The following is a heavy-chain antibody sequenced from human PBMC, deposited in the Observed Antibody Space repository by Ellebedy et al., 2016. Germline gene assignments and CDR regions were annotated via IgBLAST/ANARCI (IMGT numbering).Heavy chain of an antibody. CDR1: GFTFSSYT. V-gene: IGHV4-34*01. D-gene: IGHD1-1*01. Sequence: GSLRLSCAASGFTFSSYTMNWIRQPPGKGLEWIGEINHSGSTKYNPSLKSRINISVDTSKNQFSLKLSSVTAADTAVYYCARVRETGWAFDYWGQGTLVTVSS. CDR3: ARVRETGWAFDY. CDR2: INHSGST. J-gene: IGHJ4*02.